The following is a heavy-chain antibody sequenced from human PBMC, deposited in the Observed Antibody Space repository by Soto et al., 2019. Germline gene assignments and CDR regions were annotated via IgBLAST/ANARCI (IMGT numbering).Heavy chain of an antibody. D-gene: IGHD6-6*01. CDR2: IIPIFGTA. J-gene: IGHJ5*02. CDR3: AILAARPNFVP. CDR1: GGTFSSYA. Sequence: QVQLVQSGAEVKKPGSSVKVSCKASGGTFSSYAISWVRQAHGQGLEWMGGIIPIFGTANYAPKFQGRVTITADESTSTAYMELSSMSSQDTAVYYCAILAARPNFVPWFQGTLVTVSS. V-gene: IGHV1-69*01.